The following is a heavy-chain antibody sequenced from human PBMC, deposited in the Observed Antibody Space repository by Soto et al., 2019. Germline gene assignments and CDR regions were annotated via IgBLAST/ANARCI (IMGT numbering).Heavy chain of an antibody. D-gene: IGHD4-17*01. J-gene: IGHJ4*02. Sequence: ASLKVSCKASGYTFTGYYMHWVRRAPGQGLEWMGWINPNSGGTNYAQKFQGRVTMTRDTSISTAYMELSRLRSDDTAVYYCARVKNDYGDLPLDYWGQGTLVTVSS. CDR3: ARVKNDYGDLPLDY. CDR1: GYTFTGYY. CDR2: INPNSGGT. V-gene: IGHV1-2*02.